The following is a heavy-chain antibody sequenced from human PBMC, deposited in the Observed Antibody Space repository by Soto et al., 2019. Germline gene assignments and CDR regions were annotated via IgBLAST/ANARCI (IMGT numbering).Heavy chain of an antibody. D-gene: IGHD3-3*01. CDR2: ISGSGGST. CDR1: GFTFSSYA. J-gene: IGHJ6*03. Sequence: GGSLRLSCAASGFTFSSYAMSWVRQAPGKGLEWVSAISGSGGSTYYADSVKGRFTISRDNSKNTLYLQMNSLRAEDTAVYYCAKGTNYDFWSGYRKRTNYYYYMDVWGKGTTVTVSS. V-gene: IGHV3-23*01. CDR3: AKGTNYDFWSGYRKRTNYYYYMDV.